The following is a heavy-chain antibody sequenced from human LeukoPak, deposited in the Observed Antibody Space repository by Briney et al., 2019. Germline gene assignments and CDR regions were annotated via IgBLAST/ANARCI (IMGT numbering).Heavy chain of an antibody. J-gene: IGHJ6*03. CDR2: ISGCGGST. Sequence: GGSLRLSCAASGFTFSSYAMSWVRQAPGKGLEWVSAISGCGGSTYYADSVKGRFTISRDNSKNTLYLQMNSLRAEDTAVYYCARGITGTTSHYYYYYYMDVWGKGTTVTVSS. CDR3: ARGITGTTSHYYYYYYMDV. V-gene: IGHV3-23*01. D-gene: IGHD1-7*01. CDR1: GFTFSSYA.